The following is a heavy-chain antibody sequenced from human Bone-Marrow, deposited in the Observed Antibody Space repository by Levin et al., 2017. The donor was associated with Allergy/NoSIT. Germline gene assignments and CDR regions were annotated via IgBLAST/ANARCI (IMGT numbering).Heavy chain of an antibody. D-gene: IGHD3-22*01. CDR2: INYLGST. CDR1: GGSTNSYF. J-gene: IGHJ4*02. CDR3: AKETDSTGYDGFDS. Sequence: PSETLSLTCTVSGGSTNSYFWNWIRQSPGKGLEWIGYINYLGSTNYNPSLQSRVSISRGTSKNQFSLNLRSVTAADTAVYFCAKETDSTGYDGFDSWGQGTLVTVSS. V-gene: IGHV4-59*01.